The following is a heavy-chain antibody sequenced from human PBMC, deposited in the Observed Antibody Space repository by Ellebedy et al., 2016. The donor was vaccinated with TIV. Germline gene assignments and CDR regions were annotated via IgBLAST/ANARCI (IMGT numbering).Heavy chain of an antibody. CDR3: ASGYDYVWGSYRYGDYYFMDV. CDR2: ISYSGST. Sequence: MPSETLSLTCDVSGGSININTWWSWVRQPPGKGLEWIGQISYSGSTVYSPSLRSRVIISVDKSRNQFSLTLSSVTAADTAVYYCASGYDYVWGSYRYGDYYFMDVWGKGTTVTVSS. D-gene: IGHD3-16*02. J-gene: IGHJ6*03. CDR1: GGSININTW. V-gene: IGHV4-4*02.